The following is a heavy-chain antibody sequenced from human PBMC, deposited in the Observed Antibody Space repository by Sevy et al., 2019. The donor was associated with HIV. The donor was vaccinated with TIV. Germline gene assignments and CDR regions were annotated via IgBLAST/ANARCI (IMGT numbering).Heavy chain of an antibody. CDR1: GGSISSYY. J-gene: IGHJ6*02. CDR3: ARAEVPTTKRWLGNYYYYGMDV. Sequence: SETLSLTCTVSGGSISSYYWIWIRQPPGKGLEWIGYIYYSGSTNYNPSLKSRVTISVDTSKNQFSLKLSSVTAADTAVYYCARAEVPTTKRWLGNYYYYGMDVWGQGTTVTVSS. CDR2: IYYSGST. D-gene: IGHD1-26*01. V-gene: IGHV4-59*01.